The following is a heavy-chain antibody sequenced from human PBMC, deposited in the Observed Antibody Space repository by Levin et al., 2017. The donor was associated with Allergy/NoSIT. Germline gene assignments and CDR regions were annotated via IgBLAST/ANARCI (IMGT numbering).Heavy chain of an antibody. J-gene: IGHJ4*02. Sequence: SLKISCAASGFTFDDYAMHWVRQAPGKGLEWVSGISWNSGSIGYADSVKGRFTISRDNAKNSLYLQMNSLRAEDTALYYCAKGGPLRYYDSSGYVGGMGGWGQGTLVTVSS. CDR1: GFTFDDYA. CDR2: ISWNSGSI. D-gene: IGHD3-22*01. V-gene: IGHV3-9*01. CDR3: AKGGPLRYYDSSGYVGGMGG.